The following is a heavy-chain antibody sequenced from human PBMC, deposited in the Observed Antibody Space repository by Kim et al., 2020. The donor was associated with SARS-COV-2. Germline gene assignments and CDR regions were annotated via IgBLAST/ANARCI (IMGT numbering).Heavy chain of an antibody. CDR3: ARGGPLKYDSSGYYSRLDAFDI. J-gene: IGHJ3*02. CDR1: GYTFTSYG. D-gene: IGHD3-22*01. CDR2: ISAYNGNT. V-gene: IGHV1-18*01. Sequence: ASVKVSCKASGYTFTSYGISWVRQAPGQGLEWMGWISAYNGNTNYAQKLQGRVTMTTDTSTSTAYMELRSLRSDDTAVYYCARGGPLKYDSSGYYSRLDAFDIWGQGTMVTVSS.